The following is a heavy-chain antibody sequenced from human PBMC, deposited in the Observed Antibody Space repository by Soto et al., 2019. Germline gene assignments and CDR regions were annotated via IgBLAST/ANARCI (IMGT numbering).Heavy chain of an antibody. J-gene: IGHJ3*02. CDR1: GFTFSSYS. D-gene: IGHD6-19*01. V-gene: IGHV3-21*01. Sequence: PGGSLRLSCAASGFTFSSYSMNWVRQAPGKGLEWVSSISSSSSYIYYADSVKGRFTISRDNAKNSLYLQMNSLRAEDTAVYYCARDGGIAVAGTGLYAFAIWGQGTMVTVSS. CDR2: ISSSSSYI. CDR3: ARDGGIAVAGTGLYAFAI.